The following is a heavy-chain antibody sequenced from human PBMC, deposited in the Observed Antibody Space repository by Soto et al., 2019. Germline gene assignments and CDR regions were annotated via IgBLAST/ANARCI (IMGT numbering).Heavy chain of an antibody. CDR3: TRDASRDSSARGWFDP. Sequence: GSLRLSCAASGFTFRSFTMNWVRQAPGKGLEWVSTISSNSAYIYYTDALRGRFTISRDNAKNSLHLQMNSLRAEDTAVYYCTRDASRDSSARGWFDPWGPRTLVTVSS. CDR2: ISSNSAYI. J-gene: IGHJ5*02. V-gene: IGHV3-21*01. D-gene: IGHD6-13*01. CDR1: GFTFRSFT.